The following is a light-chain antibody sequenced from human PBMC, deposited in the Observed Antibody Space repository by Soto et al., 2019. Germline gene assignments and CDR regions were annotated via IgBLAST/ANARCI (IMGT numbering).Light chain of an antibody. CDR2: EGS. V-gene: IGLV2-23*03. CDR3: CSYLGRSTFEV. CDR1: SSDVGSYNL. Sequence: QSALTQPASVSGSPGQSITISCTGTSSDVGSYNLVSSYQQHPGKAPKLMIYEGSKRPSGVSNRFSGSKSGNTASLTTSGLPAEDEDDYYCCSYLGRSTFEVFGTGTKLTVL. J-gene: IGLJ1*01.